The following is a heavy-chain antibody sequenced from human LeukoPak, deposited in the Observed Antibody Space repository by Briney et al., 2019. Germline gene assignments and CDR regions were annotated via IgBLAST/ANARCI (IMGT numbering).Heavy chain of an antibody. D-gene: IGHD3-22*01. CDR1: GYTFTSYG. J-gene: IGHJ3*02. Sequence: ASVKVSCKASGYTFTSYGISWVRQAPGQGLEWMGRINPNSGGTNYAQKFQGRVTMTRDTSINTAYMELSRLRSDDTALYYCARAGVWDYSDTSGYHNGAFDIWGQGTMVTVSS. V-gene: IGHV1-2*06. CDR2: INPNSGGT. CDR3: ARAGVWDYSDTSGYHNGAFDI.